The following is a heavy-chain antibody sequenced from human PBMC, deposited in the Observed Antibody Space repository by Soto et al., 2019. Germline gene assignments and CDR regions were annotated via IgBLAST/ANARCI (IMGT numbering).Heavy chain of an antibody. CDR1: GFTFSSYG. CDR3: ARDLSYDSSGYYGGWYFDL. D-gene: IGHD3-22*01. CDR2: IWYDGSNK. V-gene: IGHV3-33*01. J-gene: IGHJ2*01. Sequence: QVQLVESGGGVVQPGRSLRLSCAASGFTFSSYGMHWVRQAPGKGLEWVAVIWYDGSNKYYADSVKGRFTISRDNSKNTLDLQMNSLRAEDTAVYYCARDLSYDSSGYYGGWYFDLWGRGTLVTVSS.